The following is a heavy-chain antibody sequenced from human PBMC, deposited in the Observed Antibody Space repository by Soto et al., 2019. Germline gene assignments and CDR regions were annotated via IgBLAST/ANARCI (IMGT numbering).Heavy chain of an antibody. CDR3: ARSDIVVVPAATKQPADYYYYGMDV. J-gene: IGHJ6*02. CDR2: ISAYNGNT. Sequence: GASVKVSCKASGYTFTSYGISWVRQAPGQGLEWMGWISAYNGNTNYAQKFQGRVTITADESTSTAYMELSSLRSEDTAVYYCARSDIVVVPAATKQPADYYYYGMDVWGQGTTVTVSS. V-gene: IGHV1-18*01. D-gene: IGHD2-2*01. CDR1: GYTFTSYG.